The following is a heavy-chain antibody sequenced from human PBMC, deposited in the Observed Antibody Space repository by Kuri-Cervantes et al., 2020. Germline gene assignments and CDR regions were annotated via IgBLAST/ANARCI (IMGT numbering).Heavy chain of an antibody. Sequence: SCAVYGGSFSGYYWSWIRQPPGKGLEWIGEINHSGSTNYNPSLKSRVTISVDTSKNQFSLKLSSVTAADTAVYYCARSIVVVVAATPGYYYYGMDVWGQGTTVTVSS. CDR3: ARSIVVVVAATPGYYYYGMDV. J-gene: IGHJ6*02. D-gene: IGHD2-15*01. CDR1: GGSFSGYY. V-gene: IGHV4-34*01. CDR2: INHSGST.